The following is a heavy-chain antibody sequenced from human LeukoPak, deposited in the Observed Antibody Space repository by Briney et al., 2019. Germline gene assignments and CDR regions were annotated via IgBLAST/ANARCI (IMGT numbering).Heavy chain of an antibody. CDR2: ISRSSSYT. Sequence: GGSLRLPCAASGFIFSDYYMSWIRQAPGKGLEWISYISRSSSYTNYVDSVKGRFTISRDNAKNSLYLQMNSLRAEDTAVYYCARAVSVSSYYFDCWGQGTLVTVSS. CDR3: ARAVSVSSYYFDC. D-gene: IGHD5/OR15-5a*01. J-gene: IGHJ4*02. V-gene: IGHV3-11*05. CDR1: GFIFSDYY.